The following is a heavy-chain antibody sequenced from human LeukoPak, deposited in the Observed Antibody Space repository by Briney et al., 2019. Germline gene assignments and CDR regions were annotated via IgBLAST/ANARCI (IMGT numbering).Heavy chain of an antibody. Sequence: GGSLRLSCAASGFSFSSSWMTWVRQAPGKGLEWVANIKQDGSDKNYVDSVKGRFTISRDNAKNSLYLQMNSLRAEDTAVYYCARTSGSYSFDYWGQGTLVTVSS. D-gene: IGHD1-26*01. CDR1: GFSFSSSW. CDR2: IKQDGSDK. CDR3: ARTSGSYSFDY. J-gene: IGHJ4*02. V-gene: IGHV3-7*04.